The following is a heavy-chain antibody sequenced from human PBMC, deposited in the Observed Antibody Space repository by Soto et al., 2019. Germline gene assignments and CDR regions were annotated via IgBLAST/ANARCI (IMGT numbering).Heavy chain of an antibody. CDR2: IIPIFGTA. V-gene: IGHV1-69*13. CDR3: AREGPPNYYGSGSYYRANYYYGMGV. Sequence: SVKVSCKASGGTFSSYAISWVRQAPGQGLEWMGGIIPIFGTANYAQKFQGRVTITADESTSTAYMELSSLRSEDTAVYYCAREGPPNYYGSGSYYRANYYYGMGVWGQGTTVTVSS. J-gene: IGHJ6*02. D-gene: IGHD3-10*01. CDR1: GGTFSSYA.